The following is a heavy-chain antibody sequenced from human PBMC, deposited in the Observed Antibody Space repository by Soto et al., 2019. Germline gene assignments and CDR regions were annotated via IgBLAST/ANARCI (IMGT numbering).Heavy chain of an antibody. CDR3: ARMRPTGWHDYYFFGMDL. V-gene: IGHV4-59*11. CDR1: GGSLTHRY. CDR2: VFSRGGT. D-gene: IGHD6-19*01. Sequence: SETLSLTCNVSGGSLTHRYWTWIRQPPGKGLEWIGCVFSRGGTYYAPSLKSRVTLSLDTSKNHFSLRLTSMTTADTAVYYCARMRPTGWHDYYFFGMDLWGQGTTVT. J-gene: IGHJ6*02.